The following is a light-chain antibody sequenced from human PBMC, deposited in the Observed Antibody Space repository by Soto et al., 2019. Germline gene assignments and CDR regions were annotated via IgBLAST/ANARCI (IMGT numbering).Light chain of an antibody. V-gene: IGLV1-47*01. CDR1: SSNIGSNY. Sequence: VLTQPPSASGTPGQRVTISCSGSSSNIGSNYVYWYQQLPGTAPKLLIYRNNQRPSGVPDRFSGSKSGTSASLAISGLRSEDEADYYCAAWDDSLSVLFGGGTKLTVL. CDR2: RNN. J-gene: IGLJ2*01. CDR3: AAWDDSLSVL.